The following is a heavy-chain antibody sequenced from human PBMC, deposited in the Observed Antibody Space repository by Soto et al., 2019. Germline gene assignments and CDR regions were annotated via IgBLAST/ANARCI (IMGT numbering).Heavy chain of an antibody. J-gene: IGHJ5*02. CDR2: ISSSSSTI. V-gene: IGHV3-48*01. D-gene: IGHD3-3*01. CDR3: ARVDDFWSGYYSSFDP. Sequence: PGGSLRLSCAASGFTFSSYSMNWVRQAPGKGLEWVSYISSSSSTIYYADSVKGRFTISRDNAKNSLYLQMNSLRAEDTAVYYCARVDDFWSGYYSSFDPCGQGTLFTVPS. CDR1: GFTFSSYS.